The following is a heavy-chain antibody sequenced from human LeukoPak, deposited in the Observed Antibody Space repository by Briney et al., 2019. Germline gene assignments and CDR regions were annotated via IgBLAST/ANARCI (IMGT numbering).Heavy chain of an antibody. Sequence: ASVKVSCKASGYTFTSYDINWVRQATGQGLEWMGWMNPNSGNTGYAQKFQGRVTMTTNTSISTAYMELSSLRSEDTAVYYCASGLPAAYSYYYGMDVWGQGPTVTVSS. CDR3: ASGLPAAYSYYYGMDV. CDR2: MNPNSGNT. J-gene: IGHJ6*02. V-gene: IGHV1-8*01. D-gene: IGHD2-2*01. CDR1: GYTFTSYD.